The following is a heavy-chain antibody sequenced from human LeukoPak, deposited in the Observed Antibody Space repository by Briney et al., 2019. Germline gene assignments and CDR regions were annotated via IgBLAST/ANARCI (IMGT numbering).Heavy chain of an antibody. Sequence: SETLSLTCAVYGGSFSGYYWSWIRQPPGKGLEWIGEINHSGSTNYNPSLTSRVTISVDTSKNQFSPNLTSVTAADTAVYYCARAMSIAARLQTIFDYWGQGTLVTVSS. J-gene: IGHJ4*02. D-gene: IGHD6-6*01. CDR2: INHSGST. V-gene: IGHV4-34*01. CDR1: GGSFSGYY. CDR3: ARAMSIAARLQTIFDY.